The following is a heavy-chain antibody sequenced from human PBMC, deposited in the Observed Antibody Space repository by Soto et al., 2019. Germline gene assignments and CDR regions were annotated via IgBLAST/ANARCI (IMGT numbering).Heavy chain of an antibody. Sequence: GGSLRLSCAASGFTFSTDAMNWFRQAPVKGLEWVSGLSGGGAFTYYADSVKGRFTISRDDSKNTLYLQMNSLRVDDTAVYYCAKSGPTNYFDHWGQGTPVTVSS. CDR1: GFTFSTDA. J-gene: IGHJ4*02. V-gene: IGHV3-23*01. CDR3: AKSGPTNYFDH. CDR2: LSGGGAFT.